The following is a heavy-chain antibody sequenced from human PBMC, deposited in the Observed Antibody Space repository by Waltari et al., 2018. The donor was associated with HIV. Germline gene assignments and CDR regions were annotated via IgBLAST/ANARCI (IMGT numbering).Heavy chain of an antibody. Sequence: LHESGPGLVKPSQTLSLTCKVSGVSLVDDSHSWACVRQRPGQGLEWLGYVALFGASFYNPSLQSRLMISANWSAITFALQLTDVTVADTAMYYCARAETYVRDPNGYYYFDYWGQGTLVTVSS. CDR2: VALFGAS. CDR1: GVSLVDDSHS. D-gene: IGHD3-10*02. CDR3: ARAETYVRDPNGYYYFDY. V-gene: IGHV4-31*02. J-gene: IGHJ4*02.